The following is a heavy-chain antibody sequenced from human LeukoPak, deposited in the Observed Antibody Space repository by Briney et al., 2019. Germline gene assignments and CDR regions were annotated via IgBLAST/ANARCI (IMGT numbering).Heavy chain of an antibody. CDR2: IYSGGST. J-gene: IGHJ4*02. V-gene: IGHV3-66*04. CDR1: GFTVSSNY. CDR3: ARLFPYDYYFDY. D-gene: IGHD5-12*01. Sequence: PGGSLRLSCAASGFTVSSNYMSWVRQAPGKGLEWVSVIYSGGSTYYADSVKGRFTISRDNSKNTLYLQMNSLRAEDTAVYYCARLFPYDYYFDYWGQGTLVTVSS.